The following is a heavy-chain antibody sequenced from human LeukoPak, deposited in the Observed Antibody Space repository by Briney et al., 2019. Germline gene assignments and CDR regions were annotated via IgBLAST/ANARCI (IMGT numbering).Heavy chain of an antibody. V-gene: IGHV3-30*18. CDR1: GFTFSSYG. CDR2: ISYDGSNK. D-gene: IGHD2-2*01. CDR3: AKDSEDIVVVPAALFDY. Sequence: GRSLRLSCAASGFTFSSYGMHWVRQAPGKGPEWVAVISYDGSNKYYADSVKGRFTISRDNSKNTLYLQMNSLRAEDTAVYYCAKDSEDIVVVPAALFDYWGQGTLVTVSS. J-gene: IGHJ4*02.